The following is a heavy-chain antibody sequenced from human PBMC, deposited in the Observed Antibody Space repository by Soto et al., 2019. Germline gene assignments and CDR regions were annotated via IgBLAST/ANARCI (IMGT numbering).Heavy chain of an antibody. D-gene: IGHD3-10*01. J-gene: IGHJ4*02. Sequence: PSVTQCVTCTVAGGSIISYCWRWIRQPPGKGLEWIGYIYYSGSTNYNPSLKSRVTISVDTSKNQFSLKLSSVTAADTAVYYCARHYGQEVFDYWGQGTLVTVSS. V-gene: IGHV4-59*08. CDR2: IYYSGST. CDR3: ARHYGQEVFDY. CDR1: GGSIISYC.